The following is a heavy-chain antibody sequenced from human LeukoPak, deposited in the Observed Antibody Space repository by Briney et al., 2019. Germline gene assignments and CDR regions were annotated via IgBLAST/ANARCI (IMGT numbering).Heavy chain of an antibody. V-gene: IGHV4-59*01. CDR1: GGSISIYY. D-gene: IGHD1-26*01. CDR3: ARVRWELLPRLDFYYYYMDV. CDR2: IYYRGST. Sequence: SESLSLTCTVSGGSISIYYWSWIRQPPGKGLECLGYIYYRGSTNYNPSLKSRVSISVDTSKNQFSLKLSSVTAADTAVYYCARVRWELLPRLDFYYYYMDVWGKGTTVTVSS. J-gene: IGHJ6*03.